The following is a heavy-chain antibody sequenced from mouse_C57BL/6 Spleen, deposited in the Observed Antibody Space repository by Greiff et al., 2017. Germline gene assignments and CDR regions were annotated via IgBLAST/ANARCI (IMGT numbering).Heavy chain of an antibody. CDR1: GYAFTNYL. CDR3: ARGALWWDGRGDG. V-gene: IGHV1-54*01. Sequence: QVQLQQSGAELVRPGTSVKVSCKASGYAFTNYLIEWVKQRPGQGLEWIGVINPGSGGTNYNEKFKGKATLTADTSSSTAYMQLSSLTSADSAVYFCARGALWWDGRGDGWGQGSTLAVSS. D-gene: IGHD1-1*02. J-gene: IGHJ2*01. CDR2: INPGSGGT.